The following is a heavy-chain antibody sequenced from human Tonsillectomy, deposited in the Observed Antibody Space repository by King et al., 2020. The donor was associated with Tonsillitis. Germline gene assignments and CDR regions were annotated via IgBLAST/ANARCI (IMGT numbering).Heavy chain of an antibody. CDR3: AREPTGGLHDY. Sequence: VQLVESGGGLVKPGGSLRLSCAASGFTFSDYYMSWIRXAPGKGXEXVXXXXXXANXXYXPDSVKXRFTISRDNAKNSLYLQMNSLRAEDTAVYYCAREPTGGLHDYWGLGTLVTVSS. D-gene: IGHD2-8*02. V-gene: IGHV3-11*01. CDR2: XXXXANXX. J-gene: IGHJ4*02. CDR1: GFTFSDYY.